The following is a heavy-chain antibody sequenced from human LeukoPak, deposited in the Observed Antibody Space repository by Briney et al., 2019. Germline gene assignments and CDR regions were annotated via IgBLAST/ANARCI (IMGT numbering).Heavy chain of an antibody. CDR3: AGSKNFDY. J-gene: IGHJ4*02. V-gene: IGHV3-74*01. Sequence: PGGSLRLSCAASGFTFSNYWMHWARQAPGKGLVWVSRSNSGGSSTSYAVSVKGRFTISRDNAKNTVYLQMNSLRAEDTAVYYCAGSKNFDYWGQGTLVTVSS. CDR2: SNSGGSST. CDR1: GFTFSNYW.